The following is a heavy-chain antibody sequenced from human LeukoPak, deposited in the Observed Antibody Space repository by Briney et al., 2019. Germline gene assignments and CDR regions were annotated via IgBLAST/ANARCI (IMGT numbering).Heavy chain of an antibody. J-gene: IGHJ4*02. CDR3: ARDRPEASSFDY. CDR2: ISYDGSNK. D-gene: IGHD6-13*01. V-gene: IGHV3-30*04. Sequence: PGRSLRLSCAASGFTFSSYAMHWVRQAPGKGLEWVAVISYDGSNKYYADSVKGRFTISRDNSKNTLYLQMNSLRAKDTAVYYCARDRPEASSFDYWGQGTLVTVSS. CDR1: GFTFSSYA.